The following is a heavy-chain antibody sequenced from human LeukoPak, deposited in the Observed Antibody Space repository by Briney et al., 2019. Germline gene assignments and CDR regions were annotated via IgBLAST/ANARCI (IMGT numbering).Heavy chain of an antibody. V-gene: IGHV4-31*03. CDR1: AGSISSGGYY. D-gene: IGHD1-20*01. CDR3: ARGRYNWNDGFDAFDI. CDR2: IYYSGST. J-gene: IGHJ3*02. Sequence: PSETLSLTCTVSAGSISSGGYYWSWIRQHPGKGLEWIGYIYYSGSTYYNPSLKSRVTISVDTSKNQFSLKLSSVTAADTAVYYCARGRYNWNDGFDAFDIWGQGTMVTVSS.